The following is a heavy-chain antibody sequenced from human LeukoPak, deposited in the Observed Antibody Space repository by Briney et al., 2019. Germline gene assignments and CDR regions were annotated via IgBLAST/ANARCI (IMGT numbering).Heavy chain of an antibody. CDR3: ARHGSGLRFLEWFFDY. CDR1: GGSISSSSYY. Sequence: SETLSLTCTVSGGSISSSSYYWGWIRQPPGKGLEWIGSIYYSGSTYYNPSLKSRVTISVDTSKNQFSLKLSSVTAADTAVYYCARHGSGLRFLEWFFDYWGQGTLVTVSS. CDR2: IYYSGST. D-gene: IGHD3-3*01. V-gene: IGHV4-39*01. J-gene: IGHJ4*02.